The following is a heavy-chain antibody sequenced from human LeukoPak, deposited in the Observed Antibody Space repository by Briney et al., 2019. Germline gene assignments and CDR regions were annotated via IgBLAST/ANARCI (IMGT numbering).Heavy chain of an antibody. CDR3: ARDWGSITGTGLGFDY. CDR2: ISYDGSNK. Sequence: PGGSLRLSCAASGFTFSSYAMHWVRQAPGKGLEWVAVISYDGSNKYYADSVKGRFTISRDNSKNTLYLQMNSLRAEDTVVYYCARDWGSITGTGLGFDYWGQGTLVTVSS. V-gene: IGHV3-30-3*01. D-gene: IGHD1-20*01. J-gene: IGHJ4*02. CDR1: GFTFSSYA.